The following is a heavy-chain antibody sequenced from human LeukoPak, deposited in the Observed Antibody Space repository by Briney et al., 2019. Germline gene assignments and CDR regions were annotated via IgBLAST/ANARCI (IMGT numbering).Heavy chain of an antibody. CDR2: IKGSGSYT. CDR3: AKDPNGDYIGAFDF. D-gene: IGHD4-17*01. J-gene: IGHJ3*01. Sequence: PEGSLRLSCAGSGFTFSNYAMIWVRQAPGKGLEWVSAIKGSGSYTKYADSVTGRFTISRDNSKNMLYLQMNSLTADDTAIYYCAKDPNGDYIGAFDFGGQGTMVTVSS. V-gene: IGHV3-23*01. CDR1: GFTFSNYA.